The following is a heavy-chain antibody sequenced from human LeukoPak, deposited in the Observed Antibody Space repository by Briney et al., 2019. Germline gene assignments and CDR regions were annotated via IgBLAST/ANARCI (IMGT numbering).Heavy chain of an antibody. CDR3: ARAGPGGPFDH. CDR2: VSNIGST. CDR1: GDSISVYY. Sequence: SETLSLTFTVSGDSISVYYWSWFRQPPGKALEWIGYVSNIGSTKYNPSLRSRVTISGDTSRNQFSLKLSSVTAADTAVYYCARAGPGGPFDHWGQGTQVTVSS. D-gene: IGHD2-8*02. J-gene: IGHJ4*02. V-gene: IGHV4-59*08.